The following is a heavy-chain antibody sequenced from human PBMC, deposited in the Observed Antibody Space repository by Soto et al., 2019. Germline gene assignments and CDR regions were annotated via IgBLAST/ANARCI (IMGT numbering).Heavy chain of an antibody. CDR1: GGTFSSYA. D-gene: IGHD3-10*01. Sequence: SVKVSCKASGGTFSSYAISWVRQAPGQGLEWMGGINPICGTANYAQKFQGRVTITADESTSTAYMELSSLRSEDTAVYYCARCGYYGSGSYPYFDLWGRGTLVTVSS. J-gene: IGHJ2*01. CDR2: INPICGTA. CDR3: ARCGYYGSGSYPYFDL. V-gene: IGHV1-69*13.